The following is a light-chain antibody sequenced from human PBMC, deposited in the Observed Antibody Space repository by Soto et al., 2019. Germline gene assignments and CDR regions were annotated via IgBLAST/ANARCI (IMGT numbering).Light chain of an antibody. J-gene: IGLJ2*01. Sequence: QSALTHPASVSGSPVQSITISCTGTTSDVGGYHYVSWYQQHRGNAPRLMIYDVNNPPSGVSNRVAGSKAGNTPSLTISGLQPEDEAYYYCSSYTSSSTEVFGGGTKLTVL. CDR1: TSDVGGYHY. CDR2: DVN. CDR3: SSYTSSSTEV. V-gene: IGLV2-14*01.